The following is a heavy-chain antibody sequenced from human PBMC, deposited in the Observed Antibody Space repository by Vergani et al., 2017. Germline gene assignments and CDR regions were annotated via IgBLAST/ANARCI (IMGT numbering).Heavy chain of an antibody. CDR1: GGSFSGYY. V-gene: IGHV4-34*01. CDR2: INHSGST. CDR3: AGGRFGYCSSTSCSRGWFDP. D-gene: IGHD2-2*03. J-gene: IGHJ5*02. Sequence: QVQLQQWGAGLLKPSETLSLTCAVYGGSFSGYYWSWIRQPPGKGLEWIGEINHSGSTNYNPSLKSRGTIAVDTAKNQFSLKLSSVTAADTAVYYCAGGRFGYCSSTSCSRGWFDPWGQGTLVTVSS.